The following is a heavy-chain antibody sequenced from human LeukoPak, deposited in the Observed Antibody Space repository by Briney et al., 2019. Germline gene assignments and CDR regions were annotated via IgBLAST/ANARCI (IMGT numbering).Heavy chain of an antibody. CDR3: ARVRSDYYDSSGYYLDDEFDY. J-gene: IGHJ4*02. Sequence: ASVKVSCKASGYTFTGYYMHWVRQAPGQGLEWMGWINPNSGGTNHAQKFQGRVTMTRDTSISTAYMELSRLRSDDTAVYYCARVRSDYYDSSGYYLDDEFDYWGQGTLVTVSS. D-gene: IGHD3-22*01. CDR1: GYTFTGYY. CDR2: INPNSGGT. V-gene: IGHV1-2*02.